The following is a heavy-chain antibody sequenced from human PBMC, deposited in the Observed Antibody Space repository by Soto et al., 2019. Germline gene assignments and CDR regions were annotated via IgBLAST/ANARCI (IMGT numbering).Heavy chain of an antibody. V-gene: IGHV1-2*02. CDR1: GYTFTGYY. D-gene: IGHD2-15*01. J-gene: IGHJ5*02. CDR2: INPNSGGT. CDR3: ARGEKYCSGGSCYSGWFDP. Sequence: ASVKVSCKASGYTFTGYYMHWVRQAPGQGLEWMGWINPNSGGTNYAQKFQGRVTMTRDTSISTAYMELSRLRSDDTAVYYCARGEKYCSGGSCYSGWFDPWGQGTLVTVSS.